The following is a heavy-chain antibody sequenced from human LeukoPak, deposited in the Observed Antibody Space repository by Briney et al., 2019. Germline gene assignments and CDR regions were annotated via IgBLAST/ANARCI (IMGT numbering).Heavy chain of an antibody. CDR3: ARDSGLLWFGEFVDY. CDR2: IIPIFGTA. CDR1: GGTFSSYA. V-gene: IGHV1-69*05. Sequence: SVKVSCKASGGTFSSYAISWVRQAPGQGLEWMGGIIPIFGTANYAQKFQGRVTITTDESTSTAYMELSSLRSEDTAVYYCARDSGLLWFGEFVDYWGQGTLVTVSS. J-gene: IGHJ4*02. D-gene: IGHD3-10*01.